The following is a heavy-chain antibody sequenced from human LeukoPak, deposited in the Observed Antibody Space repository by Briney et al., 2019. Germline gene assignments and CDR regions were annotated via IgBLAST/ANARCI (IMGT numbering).Heavy chain of an antibody. CDR3: ACDYGGNPGSYFDY. V-gene: IGHV3-21*01. Sequence: GGFLRLSCAASGFTFSSYSMNWVGQAPGKGLEWVSSISISSSFIYSADSVKGRFTISTDTATTSLYLQTNSRRAEDTAVYYCACDYGGNPGSYFDYWGQGTLVTVSS. D-gene: IGHD4-23*01. CDR1: GFTFSSYS. CDR2: ISISSSFI. J-gene: IGHJ4*02.